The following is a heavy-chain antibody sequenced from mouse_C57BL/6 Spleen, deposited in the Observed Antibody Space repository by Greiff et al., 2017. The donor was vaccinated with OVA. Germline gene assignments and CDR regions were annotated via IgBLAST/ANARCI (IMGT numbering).Heavy chain of an antibody. Sequence: DVQLQESGPGMVKPSQSLSLTCTVTGYSITSGYDWHWIRHFPGNKLEWMGYISYSGSTNYNPSLKSRISITHDTSKNHFFLKLNSVTTEDTATYYCARGDYWFAYWGQGTLVTVSA. D-gene: IGHD2-4*01. CDR2: ISYSGST. J-gene: IGHJ3*01. CDR3: ARGDYWFAY. CDR1: GYSITSGYD. V-gene: IGHV3-1*01.